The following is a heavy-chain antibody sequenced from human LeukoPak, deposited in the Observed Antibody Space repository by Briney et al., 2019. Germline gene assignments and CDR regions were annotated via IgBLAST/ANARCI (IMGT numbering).Heavy chain of an antibody. CDR1: GYTFTSYL. CDR2: INVGNDNT. Sequence: ASVKVSCEASGYTFTSYLIHWVRQAPGQRLEWMGWINVGNDNTKYSQNFQGRVTITRDTSASTAYMELSSLRSEDTAVYYCARDSIWGSGTYGFDYWGQGALVTVSS. CDR3: ARDSIWGSGTYGFDY. J-gene: IGHJ4*02. V-gene: IGHV1-3*01. D-gene: IGHD1-26*01.